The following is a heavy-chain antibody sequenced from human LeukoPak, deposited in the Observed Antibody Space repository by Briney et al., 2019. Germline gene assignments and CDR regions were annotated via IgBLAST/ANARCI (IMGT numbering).Heavy chain of an antibody. CDR1: GGSISSYY. J-gene: IGHJ4*02. V-gene: IGHV4-59*01. CDR2: IYYSGST. D-gene: IGHD3-22*01. Sequence: SEALSLTCTVSGGSISSYYWSWIRQPPGKGLEWIGYIYYSGSTNYNPSLKSRVTISVDTSKNQFSLKLSSVTAADTAVYYCARARFSYDSSGYHFDYWGQGTLVTVSS. CDR3: ARARFSYDSSGYHFDY.